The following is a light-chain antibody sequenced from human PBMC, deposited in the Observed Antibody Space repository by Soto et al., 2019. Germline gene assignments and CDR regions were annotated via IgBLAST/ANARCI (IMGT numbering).Light chain of an antibody. J-gene: IGKJ3*01. CDR1: QSVSSSY. V-gene: IGKV3-20*01. Sequence: EIVLTQSPGTLSLSPGERATLSCRASQSVSSSYLAWYQQKPGQAPRLLIYGASSRATGIPDRFSGSGSGTDFTLTINRLEPEDFAVHYCQQYGSSPLFTFGPGTKVDIK. CDR3: QQYGSSPLFT. CDR2: GAS.